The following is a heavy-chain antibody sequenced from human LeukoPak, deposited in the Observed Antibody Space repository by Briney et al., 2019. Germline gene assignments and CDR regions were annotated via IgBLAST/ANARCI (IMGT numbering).Heavy chain of an antibody. CDR2: ISSDGTTI. Sequence: PGGSLRLSCAASGFTFSDYYMTWIRQAPGKGLEWISYISSDGTTIYYADSVKGRFTISRDNAKNSLYLQINSLRAEDTAVYYCARDGQWLRFDYWGQGTLVTVSS. V-gene: IGHV3-11*01. CDR1: GFTFSDYY. J-gene: IGHJ4*02. D-gene: IGHD6-19*01. CDR3: ARDGQWLRFDY.